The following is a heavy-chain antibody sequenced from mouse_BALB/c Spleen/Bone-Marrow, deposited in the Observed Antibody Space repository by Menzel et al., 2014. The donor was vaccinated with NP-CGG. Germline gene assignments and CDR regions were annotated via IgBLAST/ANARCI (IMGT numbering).Heavy chain of an antibody. Sequence: VQLKESGAELVKPGASVKLSCTASGFNIKDTYMHWVKQRPEQGLEWIGRIDPANGNTKYDPKFQGKATITADTSSNTASLQLSSLTSEDTAVYYSARYRLGTYFDYWGQGTTLTVSS. CDR1: GFNIKDTY. CDR3: ARYRLGTYFDY. D-gene: IGHD2-14*01. V-gene: IGHV14-3*02. CDR2: IDPANGNT. J-gene: IGHJ2*01.